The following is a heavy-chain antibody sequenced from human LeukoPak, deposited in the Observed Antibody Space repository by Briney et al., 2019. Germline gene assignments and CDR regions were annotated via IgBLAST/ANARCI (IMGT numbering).Heavy chain of an antibody. V-gene: IGHV3-23*01. CDR1: GFTFSSYA. J-gene: IGHJ4*02. Sequence: PGGSLRLSCAASGFTFSSYAMNWVRQAPGRGLEWVSAISGSGGSTYYADSVKGRFTISRDKSKNTLYLQMNSLRAEDASLYYCVKDWDYWGQGTLVTVSS. CDR3: VKDWDY. CDR2: ISGSGGST.